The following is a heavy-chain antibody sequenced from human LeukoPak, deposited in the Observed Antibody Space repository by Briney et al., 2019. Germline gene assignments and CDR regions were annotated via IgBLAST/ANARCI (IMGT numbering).Heavy chain of an antibody. CDR2: ISYDGSNK. V-gene: IGHV3-30-3*01. Sequence: PGGSLRLSYAASGFTFSSYAMHWVRQAPGKGLEWVAVISYDGSNKYYADSVKGRFTISRDNSKNTLYLQMNSLRAEDTAVYYCARDEPSSGWWDVGSHGMDVWGQGTTVTVSS. CDR3: ARDEPSSGWWDVGSHGMDV. CDR1: GFTFSSYA. D-gene: IGHD6-19*01. J-gene: IGHJ6*02.